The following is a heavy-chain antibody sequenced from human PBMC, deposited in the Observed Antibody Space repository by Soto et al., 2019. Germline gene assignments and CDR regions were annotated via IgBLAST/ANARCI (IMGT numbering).Heavy chain of an antibody. V-gene: IGHV4-34*01. Sequence: QVQVQQWGAGLLKPSETLSLTCAVYSGSFNGYYWTWIRQPPGKGLEWIGEINHSGSTNYNPSLKRRVTILIDTSKNQFSLNLRSVTDADTAVYYCARGRYSGSGSYYYWGQGTLVTVSS. CDR3: ARGRYSGSGSYYY. CDR2: INHSGST. CDR1: SGSFNGYY. D-gene: IGHD3-10*01. J-gene: IGHJ4*02.